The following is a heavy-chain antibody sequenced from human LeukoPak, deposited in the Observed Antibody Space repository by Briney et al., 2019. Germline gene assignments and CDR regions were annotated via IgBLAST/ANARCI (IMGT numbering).Heavy chain of an antibody. J-gene: IGHJ3*02. CDR1: GGSISSYY. CDR2: IYTSGST. Sequence: SETLSLTCTVSGGSISSYYWSWIRQPAGKGLEWIGRIYTSGSTNYNPSLKSRVTMSVDTSKNQFSLKLSSVTDADTAVYYCARDAGYSSSWYSDAFDIWGQGTMVTVSS. D-gene: IGHD6-13*01. CDR3: ARDAGYSSSWYSDAFDI. V-gene: IGHV4-4*07.